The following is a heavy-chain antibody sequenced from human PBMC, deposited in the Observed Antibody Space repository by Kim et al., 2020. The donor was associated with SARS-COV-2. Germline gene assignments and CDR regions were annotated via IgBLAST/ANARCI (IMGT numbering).Heavy chain of an antibody. V-gene: IGHV1-18*04. CDR1: GYTFTSYG. D-gene: IGHD2-2*01. CDR2: ISAYNGNT. J-gene: IGHJ4*02. CDR3: ARESLGYCSSTSCYHYFDY. Sequence: ASVKVSCKASGYTFTSYGISWVRQAPGQGLEWMGWISAYNGNTNYAQKLQGRVTMTTDTSTSTAYMELRSLRSDDTAVYYCARESLGYCSSTSCYHYFDYWGQGTLVTVSS.